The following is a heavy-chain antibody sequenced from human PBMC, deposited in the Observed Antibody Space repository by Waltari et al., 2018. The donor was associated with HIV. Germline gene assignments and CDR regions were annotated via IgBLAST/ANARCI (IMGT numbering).Heavy chain of an antibody. V-gene: IGHV4-4*07. CDR3: ARETSGPTWRLFDS. Sequence: QVQLQESGPGLVKPSETLSPTCIVSGGSINNYYWNWIRQPAGKGLEWLGRINASRGTNYNPSLKSRVTMSVDTSKNQFSLKLTSVTAADTAVYFCARETSGPTWRLFDSWGQGTLVTVSS. CDR2: INASRGT. CDR1: GGSINNYY. J-gene: IGHJ4*02. D-gene: IGHD1-26*01.